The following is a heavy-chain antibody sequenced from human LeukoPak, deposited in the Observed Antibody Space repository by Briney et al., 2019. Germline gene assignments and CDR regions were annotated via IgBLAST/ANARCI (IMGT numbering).Heavy chain of an antibody. J-gene: IGHJ4*02. CDR1: GFTFSSFG. D-gene: IGHD6-13*01. CDR2: ISSNRGSI. Sequence: PGGSLRLSCAASGFTFSSFGMNWVRQAPGKGLEYVSSISSNRGSIYYANSVKGRFTISRDNSKNTLYLQMDSLRAEDTAVYYCSCEQQLVWFDCWGQGTLVTVSS. CDR3: SCEQQLVWFDC. V-gene: IGHV3-64*01.